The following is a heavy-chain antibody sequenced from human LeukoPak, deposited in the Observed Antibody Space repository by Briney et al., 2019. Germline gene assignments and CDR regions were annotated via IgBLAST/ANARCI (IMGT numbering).Heavy chain of an antibody. J-gene: IGHJ4*02. CDR1: GGSISSGSYY. CDR3: ARDRYYVSGSYSTPGY. Sequence: SQTLSLTCTVSGGSISSGSYYWSWIRQPAGKGLEWIGRIYTSGSTNYNPSLKSRVTISVDTSKNQFSLKLSSVTAADTAVYYCARDRYYVSGSYSTPGYWGQGTLVTVSS. D-gene: IGHD3-10*01. CDR2: IYTSGST. V-gene: IGHV4-61*02.